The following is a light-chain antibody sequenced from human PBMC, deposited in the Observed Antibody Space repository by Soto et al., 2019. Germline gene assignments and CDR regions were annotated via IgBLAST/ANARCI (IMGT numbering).Light chain of an antibody. J-gene: IGKJ1*01. V-gene: IGKV4-1*01. CDR3: QQYYSAHWT. CDR1: QSVLHSSNNKNY. Sequence: DIVMTQSPDSLAVSLGERATINCKSSQSVLHSSNNKNYLAWYQQKPGQPPKLLIYWASTRESGVPDRFSGSGSGTDFTLTIIILRAEDVAVYYCQQYYSAHWTFGQGTKVEIK. CDR2: WAS.